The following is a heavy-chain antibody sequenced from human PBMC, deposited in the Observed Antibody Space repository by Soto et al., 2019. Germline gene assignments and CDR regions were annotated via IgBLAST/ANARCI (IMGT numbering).Heavy chain of an antibody. V-gene: IGHV3-7*01. J-gene: IGHJ4*02. CDR1: GFNVRGYW. CDR3: ARDIGFDYVN. Sequence: GGSLRLSCAVSGFNVRGYWMSWVRQAPGKGLEWVASIKEDGSEIYYLQSVRGRFTISRDSAGNALQLAMNYLSAEDTATYFCARDIGFDYVNWGQGTLVTVSS. CDR2: IKEDGSEI. D-gene: IGHD3-10*01.